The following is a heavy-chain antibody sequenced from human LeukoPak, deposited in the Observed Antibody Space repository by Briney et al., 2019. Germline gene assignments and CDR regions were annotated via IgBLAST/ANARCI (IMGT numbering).Heavy chain of an antibody. CDR2: IIPIFGTA. Sequence: SVKVSCKASGGTFSSYAISWVRQAPGQGLEWMGRIIPIFGTANYAQKFQGRVTITTDESASTAYMELSSLRSEDTAVYYCATQKGPTAMVLYWGQGTLVTVSS. J-gene: IGHJ4*02. V-gene: IGHV1-69*05. CDR1: GGTFSSYA. D-gene: IGHD5-18*01. CDR3: ATQKGPTAMVLY.